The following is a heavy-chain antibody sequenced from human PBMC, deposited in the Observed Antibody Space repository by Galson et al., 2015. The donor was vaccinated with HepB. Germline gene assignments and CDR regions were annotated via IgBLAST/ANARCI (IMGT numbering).Heavy chain of an antibody. D-gene: IGHD5-24*01. V-gene: IGHV1-18*04. J-gene: IGHJ4*02. CDR1: GYNFTRYG. Sequence: SVKVSCKASGYNFTRYGITWVRQAPGQGLEWMGWISTYNGDTNYAQKLQGRVTMTTDASTRTAHMELRSLRSDDTAIYYCARTVDGYNYELFYWGQGTLVTVSS. CDR2: ISTYNGDT. CDR3: ARTVDGYNYELFY.